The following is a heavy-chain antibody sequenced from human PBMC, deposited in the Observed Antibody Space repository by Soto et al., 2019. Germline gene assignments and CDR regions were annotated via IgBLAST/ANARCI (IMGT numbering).Heavy chain of an antibody. CDR1: GFTFSNYE. V-gene: IGHV3-48*03. Sequence: EVQLVESGGRLIQPGGSLRLSCAVSGFTFSNYEMNWVRQTQGKGLEWLAYISSGGGTKYYADSVQGRFTISRDNAKNSLSPQMNSLRAGDTPMYYCARAPNYHESGCRPFWGRGTVVIVSS. J-gene: IGHJ3*01. CDR2: ISSGGGTK. CDR3: ARAPNYHESGCRPF. D-gene: IGHD3-22*01.